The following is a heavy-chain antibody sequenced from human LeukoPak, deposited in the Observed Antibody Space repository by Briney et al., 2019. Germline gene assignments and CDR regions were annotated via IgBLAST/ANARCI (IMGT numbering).Heavy chain of an antibody. V-gene: IGHV3-7*04. Sequence: PGGSLRLSCAPSGFTFSSYWMSWVRQAPGKGLEWVANIKQDGSEKYYVDSVKGRFTISRDNAKNSLYLQMNSLRAEDTAVYYCAWGGGITIFGVVIDTPFDYWGQGTLVTVSS. CDR2: IKQDGSEK. CDR3: AWGGGITIFGVVIDTPFDY. D-gene: IGHD3-3*01. CDR1: GFTFSSYW. J-gene: IGHJ4*02.